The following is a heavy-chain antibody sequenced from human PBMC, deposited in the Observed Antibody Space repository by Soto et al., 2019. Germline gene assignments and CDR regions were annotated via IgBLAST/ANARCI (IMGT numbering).Heavy chain of an antibody. CDR3: ARRLRGYSGYSGY. J-gene: IGHJ4*02. CDR2: ISSSGSAT. V-gene: IGHV3-11*05. Sequence: QVQLVESGGGLVKPGGCLRLSCAASGFTFSDYYMSWIRQAPGKWLEWVSYISSSGSATNYADSVKGRFTVSRDNAMNSRYLQMNSLRAESTAVYYCARRLRGYSGYSGYCGQVTLVTVSS. CDR1: GFTFSDYY. D-gene: IGHD5-12*01.